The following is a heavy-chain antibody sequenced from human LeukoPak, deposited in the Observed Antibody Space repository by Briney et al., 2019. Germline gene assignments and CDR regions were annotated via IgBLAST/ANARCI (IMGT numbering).Heavy chain of an antibody. CDR2: IYNSGTT. Sequence: SQTLSLTCTVSGGSISSGSYNWGWIRQPTGKGREWIVRIYNSGTTKYNASLKSRVNISIDTSKNHFSLKLAPVTAGDTAVYYCAAPAGMTAFDIWGQGTMVTVSS. V-gene: IGHV4-61*02. D-gene: IGHD1-1*01. CDR3: AAPAGMTAFDI. CDR1: GGSISSGSYN. J-gene: IGHJ3*02.